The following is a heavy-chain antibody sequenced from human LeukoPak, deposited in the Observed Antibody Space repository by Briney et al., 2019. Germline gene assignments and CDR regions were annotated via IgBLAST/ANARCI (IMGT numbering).Heavy chain of an antibody. V-gene: IGHV4-39*07. CDR2: INHSGST. D-gene: IGHD2-15*01. Sequence: SQTLSLTCTVSGGSISSGSYYWSWIRQPPGKGLEWIGEINHSGSTNYNPSLKSRVTISVDTSKNQFSLKLSSVTAADTAVYYCARGGSGGINWGQGTLVTVSS. CDR1: GGSISSGSYY. J-gene: IGHJ4*02. CDR3: ARGGSGGIN.